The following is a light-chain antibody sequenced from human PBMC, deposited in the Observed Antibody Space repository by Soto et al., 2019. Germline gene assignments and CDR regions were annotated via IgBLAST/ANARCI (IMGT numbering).Light chain of an antibody. CDR3: QTWDTGIL. J-gene: IGLJ3*02. Sequence: QPVLTQSPSASASLGASVKLTCTLSSGHSSYAIAWHQQQPEKGPRYLMKLNSDGSHNKGDGIPDRFSGSSSGAERYVTISSLQSEDEADYYCQTWDTGILFGGGTKLTVL. V-gene: IGLV4-69*01. CDR1: SGHSSYA. CDR2: LNSDGSH.